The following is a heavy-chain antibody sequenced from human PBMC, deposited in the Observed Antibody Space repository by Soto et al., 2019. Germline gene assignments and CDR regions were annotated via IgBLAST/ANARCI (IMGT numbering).Heavy chain of an antibody. CDR3: FLRCPTTHFDY. D-gene: IGHD1-1*01. V-gene: IGHV3-30*03. CDR2: ISYDGCNK. CDR1: GFTFSSYG. Sequence: QVQLVESGGGVVQPGRSLRLSCAASGFTFSSYGMHWVRQAPGKGLEWVAVISYDGCNKYYADSVKGRFTISRDNSKNTLYLQMNSLRAEDTAVYYCFLRCPTTHFDYWGQGTLVTVSS. J-gene: IGHJ4*02.